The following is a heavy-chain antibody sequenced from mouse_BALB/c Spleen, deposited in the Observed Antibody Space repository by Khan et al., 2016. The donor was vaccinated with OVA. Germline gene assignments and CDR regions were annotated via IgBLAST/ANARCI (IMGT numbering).Heavy chain of an antibody. CDR2: INPSTGYT. V-gene: IGHV1-7*01. D-gene: IGHD1-3*01. CDR3: ARRGVYCILAY. Sequence: HVQLQLSGAELAKPGASVKMSCKTSGYTFTTYWMPWVKQRPGQGLDWIGYINPSTGYTEYNQKFKDKATCTADKSSSTAYMQLNSLTSEDSAGYYCARRGVYCILAYRGQGTLVTGS. J-gene: IGHJ3*01. CDR1: GYTFTTYW.